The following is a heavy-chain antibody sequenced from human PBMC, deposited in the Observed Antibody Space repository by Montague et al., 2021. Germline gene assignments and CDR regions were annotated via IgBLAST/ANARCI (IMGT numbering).Heavy chain of an antibody. CDR2: INHSGST. J-gene: IGHJ4*02. Sequence: SETLSLTCAVYGGSFSGYYWSWTRQPPGKGLEWIGEINHSGSTNYNPSLKSQVTISVDTSKNQFSLKLSSVTAADTAVYYRARGRVAGSWKTDSYHYWGQGTLVTVSS. D-gene: IGHD6-13*01. V-gene: IGHV4-34*01. CDR1: GGSFSGYY. CDR3: ARGRVAGSWKTDSYHY.